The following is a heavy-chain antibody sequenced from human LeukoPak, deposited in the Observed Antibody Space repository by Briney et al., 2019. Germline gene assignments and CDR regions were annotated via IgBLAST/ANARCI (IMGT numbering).Heavy chain of an antibody. CDR3: ASVDCGGDCYSEDAFDI. CDR2: ISSSSSTI. D-gene: IGHD2-21*02. CDR1: GFTFGSYS. J-gene: IGHJ3*02. V-gene: IGHV3-48*01. Sequence: HPGGSLRLSCAASGFTFGSYSMNWVRQAPGKGLEWVSYISSSSSTIYYADSVKGRFTISRDNAKNSLYLQMNSLRAEDTAVYYCASVDCGGDCYSEDAFDIWGQGTMVTVSS.